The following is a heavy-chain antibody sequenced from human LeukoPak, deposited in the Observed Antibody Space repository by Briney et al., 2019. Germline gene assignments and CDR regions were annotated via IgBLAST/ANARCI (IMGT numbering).Heavy chain of an antibody. CDR1: GFTFDDYA. D-gene: IGHD5-12*01. V-gene: IGHV3-9*01. CDR3: AEAVVATIPHYFDY. J-gene: IGHJ4*02. CDR2: ISWNSGSI. Sequence: GGSLRLSRAASGFTFDDYAMHWVRQAPGKGLEWVSGISWNSGSIGYADSVKGRFTISRDNAKNSLYLQMNSLRAEDTALYYCAEAVVATIPHYFDYWGQGTLVTVSS.